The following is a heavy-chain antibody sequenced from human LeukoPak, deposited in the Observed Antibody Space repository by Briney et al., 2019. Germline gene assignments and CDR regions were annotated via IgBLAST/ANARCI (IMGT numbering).Heavy chain of an antibody. CDR3: ASYDSSGYNWFDP. D-gene: IGHD3-22*01. Sequence: ASVKVSCKASGYIFTGYYMHWVRQAPGQGLEWMGWINPNSGGTNSAQKFQGRVTMTRDTSISTAYMELSSVTAADTAVYYCASYDSSGYNWFDPWGQGTLVTVSS. J-gene: IGHJ5*02. CDR1: GYIFTGYY. CDR2: INPNSGGT. V-gene: IGHV1-2*02.